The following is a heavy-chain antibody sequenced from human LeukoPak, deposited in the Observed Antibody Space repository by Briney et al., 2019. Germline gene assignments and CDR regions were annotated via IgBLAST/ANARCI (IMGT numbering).Heavy chain of an antibody. D-gene: IGHD3-9*01. CDR1: FASMSDYK. CDR2: VSDSGRT. V-gene: IGHV4-59*08. Sequence: SETLSLTCSVSFASMSDYKWSWIRQPPGKGLEWIGHVSDSGRTNYNPSLKSRVAISLDAPNSQFFLNLSSVTATDTAFYYCAGLLFFDILTGPQSWGQGTLVTVSS. J-gene: IGHJ5*02. CDR3: AGLLFFDILTGPQS.